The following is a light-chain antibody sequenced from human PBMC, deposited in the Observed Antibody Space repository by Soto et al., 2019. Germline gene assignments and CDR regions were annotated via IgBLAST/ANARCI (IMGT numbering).Light chain of an antibody. J-gene: IGKJ1*01. Sequence: DIQMTQSPSSLSASVGDRVTITCRASQSISSYLNWYQQKPGKVPKLLIYGASSVQSGVPSRFSGGGSGTDFTLTISSLQPEDYAADYCQQSYSAPWTFGQGTEVEIK. CDR2: GAS. CDR1: QSISSY. V-gene: IGKV1-39*01. CDR3: QQSYSAPWT.